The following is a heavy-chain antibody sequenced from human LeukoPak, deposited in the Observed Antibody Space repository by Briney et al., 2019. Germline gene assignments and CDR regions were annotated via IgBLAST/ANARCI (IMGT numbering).Heavy chain of an antibody. J-gene: IGHJ5*02. D-gene: IGHD1-26*01. V-gene: IGHV4-59*01. CDR3: ARTIKSGNYYWFDP. CDR1: GGSISNYY. Sequence: SETLSLTCTVSGGSISNYYWSWIRQPPWKALEWIGFISYTGSTNYNPSLKSRVTVSVDTSKNQFSLKVTSVTAADTAVYYCARTIKSGNYYWFDPWGQGTLVTVSS. CDR2: ISYTGST.